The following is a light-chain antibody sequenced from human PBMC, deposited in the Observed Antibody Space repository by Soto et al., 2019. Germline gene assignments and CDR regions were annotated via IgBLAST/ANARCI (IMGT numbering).Light chain of an antibody. Sequence: QSVLTQPASVSGSPGQSITLSCTGSRSDVGGYNLVSWYQHHPGKAPKLKIYEVSNRPSGVSNRFSGSKSGYTASLTISELQAEDEADYYCTSFTSSSTWVFGGGTK. CDR3: TSFTSSSTWV. J-gene: IGLJ3*02. CDR1: RSDVGGYNL. V-gene: IGLV2-14*02. CDR2: EVS.